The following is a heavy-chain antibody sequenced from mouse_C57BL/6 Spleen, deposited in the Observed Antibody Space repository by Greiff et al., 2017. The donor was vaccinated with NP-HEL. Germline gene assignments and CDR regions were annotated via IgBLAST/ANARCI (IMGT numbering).Heavy chain of an antibody. J-gene: IGHJ3*01. D-gene: IGHD2-4*01. V-gene: IGHV1-52*01. CDR1: GYTFTSYW. Sequence: QVQLQQPGAELVRPGSSVKLSCKASGYTFTSYWMHWVKQRPIQGLEWIGNIDPSDSETHYNQKFKDKATFTVDKSSSPAYMQLSSLTAEDSAVYYWAMYDYAWFAYWGQGTLVTVSA. CDR2: IDPSDSET. CDR3: AMYDYAWFAY.